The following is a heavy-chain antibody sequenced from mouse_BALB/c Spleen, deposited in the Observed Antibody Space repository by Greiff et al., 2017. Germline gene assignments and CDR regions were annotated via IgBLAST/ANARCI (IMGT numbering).Heavy chain of an antibody. J-gene: IGHJ4*01. Sequence: EVKVEESGGGLVQPGGSLNLSCAASGFDFSRYWMSWARQAPGKGQEWIGEINPGSSTINYTPSLKDKFIISRDNAKNTLYLQMSKVRSEDTALYYCARRSPQAYYGGAMDYWGQGTSVTVSS. D-gene: IGHD2-10*01. CDR3: ARRSPQAYYGGAMDY. CDR1: GFDFSRYW. V-gene: IGHV4-2*02. CDR2: INPGSSTI.